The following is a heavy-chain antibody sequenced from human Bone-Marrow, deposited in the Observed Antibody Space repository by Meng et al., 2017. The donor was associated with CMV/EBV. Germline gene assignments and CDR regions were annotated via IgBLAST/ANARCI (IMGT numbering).Heavy chain of an antibody. Sequence: SETLSLTCAVYGTSFSDYSWTWIRQTPGKGLEWIGQISHTGGTNYNPSLKSRVTISGDTSKEQFSLKLRFLTAADTAVYYCVAEADYWGQGTLVTVSS. V-gene: IGHV4-34*01. CDR1: GTSFSDYS. CDR2: ISHTGGT. D-gene: IGHD6-19*01. CDR3: VAEADY. J-gene: IGHJ4*02.